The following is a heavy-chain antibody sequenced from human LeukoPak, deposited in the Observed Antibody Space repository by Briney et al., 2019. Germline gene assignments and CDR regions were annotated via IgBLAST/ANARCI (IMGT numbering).Heavy chain of an antibody. CDR3: ARVGFCSSTSCYSGASYFDY. CDR1: GFSLNTNGVG. CDR2: IYWDADK. Sequence: SGPTLVNPTQTLTLTCTFSGFSLNTNGVGVGCIRQPPGKALEWLALIYWDADKRYSPSLKSRLTVTKDTSKNQVVLTMTTMDLVDTATYYCARVGFCSSTSCYSGASYFDYWGQGTLVTVSS. D-gene: IGHD2-2*02. J-gene: IGHJ4*02. V-gene: IGHV2-5*02.